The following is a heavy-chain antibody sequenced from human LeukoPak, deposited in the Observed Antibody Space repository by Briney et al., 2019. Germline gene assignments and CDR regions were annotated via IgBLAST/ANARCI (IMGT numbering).Heavy chain of an antibody. J-gene: IGHJ4*02. CDR1: GFTFSSYA. CDR2: ISGSGGST. D-gene: IGHD5-24*01. Sequence: GGSLRLSCAASGFTFSSYAMSWVRQAPGKGLEWVSAISGSGGSTYYADSVKGRFTISRDNSKNTLYLQMNSLRAEDTAVYYGAKDLEEMATIIGIYFDYWGQGTLVTVSS. CDR3: AKDLEEMATIIGIYFDY. V-gene: IGHV3-23*01.